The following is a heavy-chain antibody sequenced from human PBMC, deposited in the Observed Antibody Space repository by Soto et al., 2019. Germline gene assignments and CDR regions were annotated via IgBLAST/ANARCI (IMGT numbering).Heavy chain of an antibody. V-gene: IGHV3-72*01. CDR2: SRNKANSYTI. J-gene: IGHJ4*02. CDR3: ARSGTYSFDY. Sequence: GGSLRLSCAASGFTFSDHYMDWVRQAPGKGLEWVGRSRNKANSYTIEYAASVEGRFTISRDDSQNSLYLQMNSLKTEDTAVYYCARSGTYSFDYWGQGTLVTVS. D-gene: IGHD1-26*01. CDR1: GFTFSDHY.